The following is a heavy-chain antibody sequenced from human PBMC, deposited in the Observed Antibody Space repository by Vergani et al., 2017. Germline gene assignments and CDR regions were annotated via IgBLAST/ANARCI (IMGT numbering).Heavy chain of an antibody. V-gene: IGHV3-23*04. D-gene: IGHD1-7*01. J-gene: IGHJ4*02. Sequence: VQLVESGGGVVQPGGSLRLSCVASGFSVSNSGMHWVRQTPGKGLEWVSDISGSGGSTYYADSVKGRFTISRDNSKNTLYLQMNSLRAEDTAVYYCAKSRILSNNWNSPIFDYWGQGTLVTVSS. CDR2: ISGSGGST. CDR3: AKSRILSNNWNSPIFDY. CDR1: GFSVSNSG.